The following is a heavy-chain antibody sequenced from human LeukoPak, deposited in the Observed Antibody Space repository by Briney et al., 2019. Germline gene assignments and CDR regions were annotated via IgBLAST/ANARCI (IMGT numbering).Heavy chain of an antibody. CDR1: GGSFSGYY. D-gene: IGHD3-16*02. J-gene: IGHJ4*02. Sequence: PSETLSLTCAVYGGSFSGYYWSWIRQPPGKGLEWIGEINHSGSTNYNPSLKSRVTISVDTSKNQFSLKLSSVTAADTAVYYCARGSLYYDYVWGSYRFWYFHYWGQGTLVTVSS. CDR2: INHSGST. CDR3: ARGSLYYDYVWGSYRFWYFHY. V-gene: IGHV4-34*01.